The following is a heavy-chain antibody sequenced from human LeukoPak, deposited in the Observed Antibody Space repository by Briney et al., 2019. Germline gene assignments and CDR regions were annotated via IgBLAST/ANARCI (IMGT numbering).Heavy chain of an antibody. CDR3: AKDHDYYDSSGYPGNFDY. CDR2: IRYDGSNK. Sequence: RAGGSLRLSCAASGVTFSSYGMHWVRQAPGKGLEWMAFIRYDGSNKYYADSVKGRFTISRDNSKNTLYLQMNSLRAEDTAVYYCAKDHDYYDSSGYPGNFDYWGQGTLVTVSS. V-gene: IGHV3-30*02. J-gene: IGHJ4*02. D-gene: IGHD3-22*01. CDR1: GVTFSSYG.